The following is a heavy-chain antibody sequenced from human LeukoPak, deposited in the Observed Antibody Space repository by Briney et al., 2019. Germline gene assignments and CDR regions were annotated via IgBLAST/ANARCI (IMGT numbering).Heavy chain of an antibody. CDR2: IYTSGST. CDR3: ARQRGGSSWYRYFDY. CDR1: GGSISSYY. J-gene: IGHJ4*02. V-gene: IGHV4-4*09. D-gene: IGHD6-13*01. Sequence: ETLSLTCTVSGGSISSYYWSWLRQPPGKGLEWIGYIYTSGSTNYNPSLKSRVTISVDTSKNQFSLKLSSVTAADTAVYYCARQRGGSSWYRYFDYWGQGTLVTVSS.